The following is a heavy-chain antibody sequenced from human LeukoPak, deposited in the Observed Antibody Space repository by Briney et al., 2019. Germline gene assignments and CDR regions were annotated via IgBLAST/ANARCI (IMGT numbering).Heavy chain of an antibody. D-gene: IGHD2-2*01. CDR2: INSGSSDI. J-gene: IGHJ4*02. CDR1: GFTLSIYA. V-gene: IGHV3-21*05. Sequence: GGSLRLSCAASGFTLSIYAMNWVRQAPGKGLEWISYINSGSSDIHYADSVKGRFTMSRDNAKNSLFLQLNSLRAEDTAVYYCARDSYQPGLINYWGRGTLVTVSS. CDR3: ARDSYQPGLINY.